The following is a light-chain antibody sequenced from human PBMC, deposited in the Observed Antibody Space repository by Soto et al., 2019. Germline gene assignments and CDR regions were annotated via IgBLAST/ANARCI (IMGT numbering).Light chain of an antibody. V-gene: IGKV3D-15*01. CDR3: RQYNNWPALT. CDR2: GAS. Sequence: EIVMTQSPATLSVSPGERATLSCRASQSVSGNLAWYQQKPGQAPSLLIYGASTRATGIPARFSGSGSGTEFTITISSLQSEDFAVYYCRQYNNWPALTFGGGTKVEVK. CDR1: QSVSGN. J-gene: IGKJ4*01.